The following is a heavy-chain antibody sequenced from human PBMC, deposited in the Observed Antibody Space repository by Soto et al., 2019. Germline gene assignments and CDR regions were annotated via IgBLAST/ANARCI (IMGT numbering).Heavy chain of an antibody. CDR2: ISAYNGNT. Sequence: ASVKVSCKASGYTFTSYGISWVRQAPGQGLEWMGWISAYNGNTNYAQKLQGRVTVTTDTSTSTAYMELRSLRSDDTAVYYCARINYDSSGYYSHYWGQGTLVTVSS. CDR1: GYTFTSYG. D-gene: IGHD3-22*01. CDR3: ARINYDSSGYYSHY. V-gene: IGHV1-18*01. J-gene: IGHJ4*02.